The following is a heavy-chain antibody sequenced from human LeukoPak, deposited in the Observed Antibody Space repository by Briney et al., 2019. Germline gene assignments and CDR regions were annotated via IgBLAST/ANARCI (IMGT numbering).Heavy chain of an antibody. V-gene: IGHV3-30*03. CDR2: ISYDGSIK. J-gene: IGHJ4*02. CDR3: ARIGDQDDWEVPFDY. D-gene: IGHD3-9*01. CDR1: GFIFSSYA. Sequence: GGSLRLSCAASGFIFSSYAMSWVRQAPGKGLEWVAVISYDGSIKYYADSVKGRFTISRDNSKNTVFLRLTSPRGEDTAVYYCARIGDQDDWEVPFDYWGQGTLVTVSS.